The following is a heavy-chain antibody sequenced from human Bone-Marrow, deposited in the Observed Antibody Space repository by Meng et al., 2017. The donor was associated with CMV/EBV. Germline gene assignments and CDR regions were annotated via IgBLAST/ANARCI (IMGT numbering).Heavy chain of an antibody. V-gene: IGHV4-4*02. CDR3: ARDYYGSGTRFDP. CDR2: IYHSGSI. CDR1: GVSVSSSTW. J-gene: IGHJ5*02. D-gene: IGHD3-10*01. Sequence: QVQLQESGPGLVKPSGTLSLTCAVSGVSVSSSTWWSWVRQPPGKGREWIGEIYHSGSINLNPSLKRRLTMSIDKSKNQFSLKLNSVTAADTAVYYCARDYYGSGTRFDPWGLGTLVTVSS.